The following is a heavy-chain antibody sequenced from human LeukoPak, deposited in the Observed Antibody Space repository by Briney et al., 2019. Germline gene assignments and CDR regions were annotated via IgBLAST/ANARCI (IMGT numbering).Heavy chain of an antibody. J-gene: IGHJ4*02. CDR1: GYAFINYG. CDR2: ISTYSGNT. CDR3: ARDPYSSGWIDF. D-gene: IGHD6-19*01. Sequence: GASVKVSCKTSGYAFINYGISWVRQAPGQGLEWMGWISTYSGNTNYAQKFQGRVTMTTDTSTAYMELRSLRSDDTAVYYCARDPYSSGWIDFWGQGTLVTVSS. V-gene: IGHV1-18*01.